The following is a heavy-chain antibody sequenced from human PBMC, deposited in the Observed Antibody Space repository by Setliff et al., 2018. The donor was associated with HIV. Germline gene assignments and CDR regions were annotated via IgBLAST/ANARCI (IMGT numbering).Heavy chain of an antibody. CDR3: ARGKGVGGVIITGGLDV. J-gene: IGHJ6*02. CDR1: GQSFTNYD. V-gene: IGHV1-8*01. D-gene: IGHD3-10*01. CDR2: MNPKSGVS. Sequence: ASVKVSCKPSGQSFTNYDIHWLRRASGQGLEWMGWMNPKSGVSGYALKFHDRVTMTRDTSITTAYMELSSLTSEDTAVYYCARGKGVGGVIITGGLDVWGQGTTVTVSS.